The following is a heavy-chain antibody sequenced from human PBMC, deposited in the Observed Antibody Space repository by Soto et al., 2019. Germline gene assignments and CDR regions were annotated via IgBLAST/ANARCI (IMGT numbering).Heavy chain of an antibody. CDR3: ARELDWNYFNAFDI. J-gene: IGHJ3*02. CDR1: GGSISSGGYY. CDR2: IYYSGST. V-gene: IGHV4-31*03. Sequence: QVQLQESGPGLVKPSQTLSLTCTVSGGSISSGGYYWSWIRQHPGKGLEWIGYIYYSGSTYYNPSLKSRVTISVDTSKNQFSLKLSSVTAADTAVCYCARELDWNYFNAFDIWGQGTMVTVSS. D-gene: IGHD1-7*01.